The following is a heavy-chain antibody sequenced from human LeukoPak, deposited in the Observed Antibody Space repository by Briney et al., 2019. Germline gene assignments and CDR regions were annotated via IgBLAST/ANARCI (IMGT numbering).Heavy chain of an antibody. CDR2: ISSSSNYI. V-gene: IGHV3-21*01. CDR3: ARGAVGIYYYYYYMDV. J-gene: IGHJ6*03. CDR1: GFTFSTYS. Sequence: GGSLRLSCAASGFTFSTYSMNWVRQAPGKGLEWVSSISSSSNYIYYADSVKGRFTISRDNAKNTLYLQMNSLRAEDTAVYYCARGAVGIYYYYYYMDVWGKGTTVTISS. D-gene: IGHD2-15*01.